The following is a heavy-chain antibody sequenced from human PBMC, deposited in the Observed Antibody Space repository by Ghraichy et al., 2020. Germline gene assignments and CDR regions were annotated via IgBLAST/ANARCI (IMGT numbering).Heavy chain of an antibody. CDR1: GGPIRSYY. D-gene: IGHD5-18*01. V-gene: IGHV4-59*08. J-gene: IGHJ6*02. CDR2: VYYNGNT. CDR3: ARRGRGYSLYFYGLDI. Sequence: TLSLTCTVSGGPIRSYYWSWIRHPPGKGLEWIGYVYYNGNTDYSPSLKSRATISVDTSKNQFSLRLTSVTAADTAVYYCARRGRGYSLYFYGLDIWGQGTTVTVSS.